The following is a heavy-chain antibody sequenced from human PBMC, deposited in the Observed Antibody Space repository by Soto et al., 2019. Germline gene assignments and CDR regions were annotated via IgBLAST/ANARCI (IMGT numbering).Heavy chain of an antibody. D-gene: IGHD1-1*01. V-gene: IGHV1-24*01. Sequence: ASVKVSCKVSGYTLTELSMHWVRQAPGKGLEWMGGFDPEDGETIYAQKFQGRVTMTEDTSTDTAYMELSSLRSEDTAVYYCATGNWNQGWFDPWGQGTLVTVS. CDR3: ATGNWNQGWFDP. J-gene: IGHJ5*02. CDR1: GYTLTELS. CDR2: FDPEDGET.